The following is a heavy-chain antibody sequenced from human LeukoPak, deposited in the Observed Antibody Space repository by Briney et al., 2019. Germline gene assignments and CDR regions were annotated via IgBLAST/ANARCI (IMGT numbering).Heavy chain of an antibody. D-gene: IGHD3-10*01. Sequence: ASVKVSCKASGYTFTGYYMHWVRQAPGQGLEWMGWINPNSGGTNYAQKFQGRVTMTRDTSISTAYMELSRLRSDDTAVYYCARDSRVYGSGSYYGLNGYYYGMDVWGQGTTVTVSS. CDR3: ARDSRVYGSGSYYGLNGYYYGMDV. V-gene: IGHV1-2*02. J-gene: IGHJ6*02. CDR2: INPNSGGT. CDR1: GYTFTGYY.